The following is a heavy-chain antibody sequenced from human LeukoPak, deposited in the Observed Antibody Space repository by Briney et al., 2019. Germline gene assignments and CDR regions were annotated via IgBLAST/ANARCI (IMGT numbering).Heavy chain of an antibody. Sequence: SETLPLTCAVYGGSFSGYYWSWIRQPPGKGLEWIGEINHSGSTNYNPSLKSRVTISVDTSKNQFSLKLSSVTAADTAVYYCARDRITIFGVVHNDIWGQGTMVTVSS. J-gene: IGHJ3*02. CDR1: GGSFSGYY. D-gene: IGHD3-3*01. V-gene: IGHV4-34*01. CDR2: INHSGST. CDR3: ARDRITIFGVVHNDI.